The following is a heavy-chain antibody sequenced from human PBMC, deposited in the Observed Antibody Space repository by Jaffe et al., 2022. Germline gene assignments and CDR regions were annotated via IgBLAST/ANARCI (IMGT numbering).Heavy chain of an antibody. D-gene: IGHD2-2*01. J-gene: IGHJ6*03. CDR1: GFTFSSYW. CDR3: AREYGVPAATYYYYYYMDV. V-gene: IGHV3-7*01. Sequence: EVQLVESGGGLVQPGGSLRLSCAASGFTFSSYWMSWVRQAPGKGLEWVANIKQDGSEKYYVDSVKGRFTISRDNAKNSLYLQMNSLRAEDTAVYYCAREYGVPAATYYYYYYMDVWGKGTTVTVSS. CDR2: IKQDGSEK.